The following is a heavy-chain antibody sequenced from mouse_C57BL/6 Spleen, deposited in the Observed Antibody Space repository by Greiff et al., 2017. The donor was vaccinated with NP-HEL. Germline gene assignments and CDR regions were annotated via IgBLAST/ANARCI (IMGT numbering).Heavy chain of an antibody. J-gene: IGHJ2*01. CDR3: ASNYDYYFDY. CDR2: IRNKANGYTT. CDR1: GFTFTDYY. V-gene: IGHV7-3*01. D-gene: IGHD2-4*01. Sequence: EVMLVESGGGLVQPGGSLSLSCAASGFTFTDYYMSWVRQPPGKALEWLGFIRNKANGYTTEYSASVKGRFTISRDNSQSILYLQMNALRAEDSATYYCASNYDYYFDYWGQGTTLTVSS.